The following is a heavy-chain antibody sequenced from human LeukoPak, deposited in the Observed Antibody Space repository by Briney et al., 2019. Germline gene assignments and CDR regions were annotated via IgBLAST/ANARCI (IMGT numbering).Heavy chain of an antibody. V-gene: IGHV6-1*01. CDR1: GDSVPSNSAA. Sequence: SQTLSLTCAISGDSVPSNSAAWNWITQSPSRGLEWLGRTYYRSKWYNDYAVSVKSRITINPDTSKNQFSLQLNSVTPEDTAVYYCARDLVAATPAYNWFDPWGQGTLVTVSS. J-gene: IGHJ5*02. D-gene: IGHD2-15*01. CDR2: TYYRSKWYN. CDR3: ARDLVAATPAYNWFDP.